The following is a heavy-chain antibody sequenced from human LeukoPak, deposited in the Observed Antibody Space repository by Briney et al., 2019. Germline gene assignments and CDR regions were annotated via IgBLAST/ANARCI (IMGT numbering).Heavy chain of an antibody. CDR3: ALLWFGELFHFDY. CDR2: ISGSGGST. J-gene: IGHJ4*02. V-gene: IGHV3-23*01. Sequence: GGSLRLSCAASGFTFSSYAMSWVRQAPGKGLEWVSAISGSGGSTYYADSVKGRSTISRDNSKNTLYLQMNSLRAEDTAVYYCALLWFGELFHFDYWGQGTLVTVSS. D-gene: IGHD3-10*01. CDR1: GFTFSSYA.